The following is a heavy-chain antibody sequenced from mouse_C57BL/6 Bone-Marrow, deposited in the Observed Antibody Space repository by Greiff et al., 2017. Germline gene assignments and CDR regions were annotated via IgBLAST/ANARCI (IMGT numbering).Heavy chain of an antibody. CDR2: ISSGSSTT. J-gene: IGHJ4*01. CDR3: ARRDYPYAMDY. D-gene: IGHD5-5*01. Sequence: EVQLVASGGGLVKPGGSLKLSCAASGFTFSDYGMHWVRQAPEQGLEWVAYISSGSSTTYSADTVKGRFTNSRDNAKNNLFLQVTNLRSEYTAMYYCARRDYPYAMDYWGQGTSVTVSS. CDR1: GFTFSDYG. V-gene: IGHV5-17*01.